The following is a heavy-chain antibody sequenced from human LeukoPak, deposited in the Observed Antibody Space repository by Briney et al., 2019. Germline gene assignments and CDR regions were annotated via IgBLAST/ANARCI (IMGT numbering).Heavy chain of an antibody. CDR2: ISPNNGKT. Sequence: ASVKVSCKASGYTFTSYDINWVRQATGQGLEWMGWISPNNGKTKYAQNLQGRVTMTTDTSTSTAYMELRSLRSDDTAIYYCARAGYFDSSGYLAYWGQGTQVTVSS. J-gene: IGHJ4*02. CDR1: GYTFTSYD. D-gene: IGHD3-22*01. V-gene: IGHV1-18*01. CDR3: ARAGYFDSSGYLAY.